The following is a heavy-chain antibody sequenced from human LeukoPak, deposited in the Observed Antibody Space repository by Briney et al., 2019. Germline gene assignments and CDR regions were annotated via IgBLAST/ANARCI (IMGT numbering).Heavy chain of an antibody. CDR3: ARDYYGSGSHQH. D-gene: IGHD3-10*01. CDR2: ISSSSSTI. CDR1: GFTFSSYS. Sequence: PGGSLRLSCAASGFTFSSYSMNWVRQAPGKGLEWVSNISSSSSTIYYADSVKGRFTISRDNAKNSLYLQMNSLRAEDTAVYYCARDYYGSGSHQHWGQGTLVTVSS. J-gene: IGHJ1*01. V-gene: IGHV3-48*04.